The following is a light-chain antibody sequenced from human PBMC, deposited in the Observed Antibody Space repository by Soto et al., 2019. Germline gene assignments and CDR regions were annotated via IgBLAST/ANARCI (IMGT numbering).Light chain of an antibody. CDR1: SSDVGGYNY. V-gene: IGLV2-8*01. J-gene: IGLJ1*01. CDR2: EVS. Sequence: QSVLTQPPSASGSPGQSVTISCTGTSSDVGGYNYVSWYQQHPGKAPKLMIYEVSKRPSGVPDRFSGSKSGNTASLTVSGLQAEDEADYYCISYAGSNNLVFGTGTKVTV. CDR3: ISYAGSNNLV.